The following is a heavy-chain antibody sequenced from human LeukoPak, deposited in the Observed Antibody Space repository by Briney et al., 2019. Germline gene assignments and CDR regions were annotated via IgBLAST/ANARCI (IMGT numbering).Heavy chain of an antibody. CDR1: GYTFSSYG. J-gene: IGHJ4*02. V-gene: IGHV1-18*01. D-gene: IGHD3-10*01. Sequence: ASVKVSCKASGYTFSSYGISWVRQAPGQGLEWMGWISAYNGNTNYAQKLQGRVTMTTDTSTSTAYLELRSLRSDDTAVYYCARDTGCYYGSGTYYIFDYWGQGTLVTVSS. CDR3: ARDTGCYYGSGTYYIFDY. CDR2: ISAYNGNT.